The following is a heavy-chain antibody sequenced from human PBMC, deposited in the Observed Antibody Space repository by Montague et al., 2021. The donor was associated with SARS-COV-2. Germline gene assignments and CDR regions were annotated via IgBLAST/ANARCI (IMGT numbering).Heavy chain of an antibody. CDR3: ARHGYTTVWSGMDV. V-gene: IGHV4-39*01. Sequence: SETLSLTCTVSGGSISSSTYYWAWIRQPPGKGLEWLGCVDHSWSTYPNPSLETRATISVDTSQNSFSLKLSSVTAADTAVFYCARHGYTTVWSGMDVWGQGTPVTVSS. D-gene: IGHD6-13*01. CDR2: VDHSWST. CDR1: GGSISSSTYY. J-gene: IGHJ6*02.